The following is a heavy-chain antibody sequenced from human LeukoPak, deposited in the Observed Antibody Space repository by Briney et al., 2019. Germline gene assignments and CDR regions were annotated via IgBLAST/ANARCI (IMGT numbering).Heavy chain of an antibody. J-gene: IGHJ4*02. CDR2: IKSKSDGGTT. CDR1: GFTFSNAW. D-gene: IGHD2-2*01. Sequence: GGSLRLSCAASGFTFSNAWMNWVRQAPGKGLEWAGRIKSKSDGGTTDYAASVKGRFTFSRDDSENTLYLQMDSLKAEDTAVYYCTTMPLGYCSSATCYAYFDYWGQGTLVTVSS. CDR3: TTMPLGYCSSATCYAYFDY. V-gene: IGHV3-15*01.